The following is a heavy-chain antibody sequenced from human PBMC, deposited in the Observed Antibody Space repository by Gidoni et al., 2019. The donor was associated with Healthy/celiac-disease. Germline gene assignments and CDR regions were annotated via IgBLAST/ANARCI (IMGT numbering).Heavy chain of an antibody. CDR3: AMCTYDYVWGSYRNYYFDY. Sequence: QVQLVQSGAEVKKPGSSVKVSCKASGGTFSSYAISWVRQAPGQGLEWMGGIIPIFGTANYAQKFQGRVTITADESTSTAYMELSSLRSEDTAVYYCAMCTYDYVWGSYRNYYFDYWGQGTLVTVSS. J-gene: IGHJ4*02. D-gene: IGHD3-16*02. CDR2: IIPIFGTA. V-gene: IGHV1-69*01. CDR1: GGTFSSYA.